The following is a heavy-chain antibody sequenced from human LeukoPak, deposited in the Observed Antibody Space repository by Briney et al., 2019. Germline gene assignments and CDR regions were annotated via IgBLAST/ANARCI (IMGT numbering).Heavy chain of an antibody. V-gene: IGHV1-18*04. CDR2: ISAYNGNT. D-gene: IGHD1-1*01. CDR3: ARNPVQLENHYYGMDV. J-gene: IGHJ6*04. Sequence: ASVKVSCKASGYTFTSYGISWVRQAPGQGLEWMGWISAYNGNTNYAQKLQGRVTMTTDTSTSTAYMELRSLRSDDTAVYYCARNPVQLENHYYGMDVWGKGTTVTVSS. CDR1: GYTFTSYG.